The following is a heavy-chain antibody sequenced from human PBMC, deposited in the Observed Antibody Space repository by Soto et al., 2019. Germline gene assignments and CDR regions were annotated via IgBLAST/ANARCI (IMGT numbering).Heavy chain of an antibody. J-gene: IGHJ6*02. Sequence: PSETLSLTCTVSGGSIISGGYYWIWIRQHPGKGLEWIGYIYYSGSTYYNPSLKSRVTISVDTSKNQFSLKLSSVTAADTAVYYCARDLNIVATKGGYYYYGMDVWGQGTTVTVSS. CDR2: IYYSGST. D-gene: IGHD5-12*01. V-gene: IGHV4-31*03. CDR1: GGSIISGGYY. CDR3: ARDLNIVATKGGYYYYGMDV.